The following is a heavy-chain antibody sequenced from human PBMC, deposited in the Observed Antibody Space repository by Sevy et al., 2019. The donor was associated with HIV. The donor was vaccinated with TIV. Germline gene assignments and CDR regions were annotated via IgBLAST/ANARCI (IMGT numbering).Heavy chain of an antibody. V-gene: IGHV4-34*01. D-gene: IGHD2-2*01. J-gene: IGHJ3*02. Sequence: SETLSLTCAVYGGSFSGYYWSWIRQPPGKGLEWIGEINHSGSTNYNPSLKSRVTISVDTSKNQFSLKLSSLTAADTAVYYCARHCSSTSCSRAFDIWGQGTMVTVSS. CDR1: GGSFSGYY. CDR3: ARHCSSTSCSRAFDI. CDR2: INHSGST.